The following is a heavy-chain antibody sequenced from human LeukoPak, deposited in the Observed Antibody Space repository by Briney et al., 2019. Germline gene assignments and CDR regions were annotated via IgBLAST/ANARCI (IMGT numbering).Heavy chain of an antibody. V-gene: IGHV3-74*01. CDR2: INGDGSST. D-gene: IGHD1-1*01. Sequence: GGSLRLSCAASGFAFNTYWMHWVRQAPGTGLVWVSRINGDGSSTSYADFVKGRFTISRDNAKNTLYLQMSSLRADDTAVYYCARWRLGYNSQSNYFDYWGQGTLVTVSS. J-gene: IGHJ4*02. CDR1: GFAFNTYW. CDR3: ARWRLGYNSQSNYFDY.